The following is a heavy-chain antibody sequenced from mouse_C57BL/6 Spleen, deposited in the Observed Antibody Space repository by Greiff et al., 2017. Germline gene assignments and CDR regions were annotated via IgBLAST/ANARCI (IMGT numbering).Heavy chain of an antibody. CDR3: ARRSYYDYGFAY. J-gene: IGHJ3*01. V-gene: IGHV5-6*01. Sequence: EVQLMESGGDLVKPGGSLKLSCAASGFTFSSYGMSWVRQTPDKRLEWVATISSGGSYTYYPDSVKGRFTISRDNAKNTLYLQMSSLKSEDTAMYYCARRSYYDYGFAYWGQGTLVTVSA. D-gene: IGHD2-4*01. CDR1: GFTFSSYG. CDR2: ISSGGSYT.